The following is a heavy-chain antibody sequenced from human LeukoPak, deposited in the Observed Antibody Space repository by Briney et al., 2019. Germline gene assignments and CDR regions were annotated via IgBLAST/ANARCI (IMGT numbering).Heavy chain of an antibody. Sequence: SETLSLTCTVSGGSISSYYWSWIRQPPGKGLEWIGYIYYSGSTNYNPSLKSRVTISVDTSKNQFSLKLSSVTAADTAVYYCARLIHDYVWGSYAYFDYWGQGTLVTVSS. CDR1: GGSISSYY. J-gene: IGHJ4*02. CDR3: ARLIHDYVWGSYAYFDY. V-gene: IGHV4-59*08. D-gene: IGHD3-16*01. CDR2: IYYSGST.